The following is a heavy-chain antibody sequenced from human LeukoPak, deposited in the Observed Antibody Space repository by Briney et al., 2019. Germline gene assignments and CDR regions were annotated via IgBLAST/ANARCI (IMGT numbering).Heavy chain of an antibody. V-gene: IGHV4-61*01. CDR2: IYYSGST. J-gene: IGHJ4*02. D-gene: IGHD1-1*01. Sequence: SETLSLTCTVSGGSVSSGSYYWSWIRQPPGKGLEWIGYIYYSGSTNYNPSLKSRVTISVDTSKNQFSLKLSSVTAADTAVYYYARARVQLERRGFDYWGQGTLVTVSS. CDR1: GGSVSSGSYY. CDR3: ARARVQLERRGFDY.